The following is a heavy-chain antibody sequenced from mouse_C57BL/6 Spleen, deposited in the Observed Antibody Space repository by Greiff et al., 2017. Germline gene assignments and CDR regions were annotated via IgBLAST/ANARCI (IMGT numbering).Heavy chain of an antibody. CDR3: ARRSDYYAMDY. CDR2: IYPGDGGT. Sequence: QVQLKQSGPELVKPGASVKISCKASGYAFSSYWMNWVKQRPGKGLEWIGRIYPGDGGTNYNGKFKGKATLTADKSSSTAYMQLSSLTSEDAAVYFCARRSDYYAMDYWGQGTSVTVSS. V-gene: IGHV1-82*01. D-gene: IGHD6-1*01. J-gene: IGHJ4*01. CDR1: GYAFSSYW.